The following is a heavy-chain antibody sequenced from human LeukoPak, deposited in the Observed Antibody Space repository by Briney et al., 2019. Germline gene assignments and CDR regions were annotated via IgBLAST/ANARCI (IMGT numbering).Heavy chain of an antibody. Sequence: TSGTLSLTCAVSGAFITNSHWWSWARQPPGKGLEWIGEIYHSGTTNYNPSLQSRVTMSVDKSKNQFSLKLSSVTAADTAVYYCATYFYGEYGSYYFDYWGQGTLVTVSS. V-gene: IGHV4-4*02. CDR1: GAFITNSHW. CDR2: IYHSGTT. CDR3: ATYFYGEYGSYYFDY. D-gene: IGHD4-17*01. J-gene: IGHJ4*02.